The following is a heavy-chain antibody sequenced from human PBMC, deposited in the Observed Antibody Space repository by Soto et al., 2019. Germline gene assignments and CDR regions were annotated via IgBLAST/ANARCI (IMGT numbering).Heavy chain of an antibody. CDR2: ISSSSSYI. V-gene: IGHV3-21*01. CDR3: ARGPYSSSSYFDY. CDR1: GFTFSSYS. D-gene: IGHD6-6*01. Sequence: GGSLRLSCAASGFTFSSYSMNWVRQAPGKGLEWVSSISSSSSYIYYADSVKGRFTISRDNAKNPLYLQMNSLRAEDTAVYYCARGPYSSSSYFDYWGQGTLVTVSS. J-gene: IGHJ4*02.